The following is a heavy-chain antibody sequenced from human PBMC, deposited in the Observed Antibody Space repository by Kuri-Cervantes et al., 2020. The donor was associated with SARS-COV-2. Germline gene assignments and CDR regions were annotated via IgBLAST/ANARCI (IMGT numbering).Heavy chain of an antibody. CDR2: IYPGDSDT. CDR3: ARPSDYCSSTSCLDY. D-gene: IGHD2-2*01. V-gene: IGHV5-51*01. CDR1: GYSFTSYW. J-gene: IGHJ4*02. Sequence: GESLKISCKGSGYSFTSYWIGWVRQMPGKGLEWMGIIYPGDSDTRYSPSFQGQVTISADESISTAYLQWSSLKASDTAMYYCARPSDYCSSTSCLDYWGQGTLVTVSS.